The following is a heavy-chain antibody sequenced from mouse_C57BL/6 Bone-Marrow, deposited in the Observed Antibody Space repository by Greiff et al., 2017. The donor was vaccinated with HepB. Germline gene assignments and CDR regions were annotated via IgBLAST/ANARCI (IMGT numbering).Heavy chain of an antibody. D-gene: IGHD1-1*01. CDR3: ARTTVVAHYYAMDY. CDR1: GFTFTDYY. Sequence: EVNVVESGGGLVQPGGSLSLSCAASGFTFTDYYMSWVRQPPWKALEWLGFIRNKANGYTTEYSASVKGRFTISRDISQSILYLQMNALRAEDSATYYCARTTVVAHYYAMDYWGQGTSVTVSS. J-gene: IGHJ4*01. V-gene: IGHV7-3*01. CDR2: IRNKANGYTT.